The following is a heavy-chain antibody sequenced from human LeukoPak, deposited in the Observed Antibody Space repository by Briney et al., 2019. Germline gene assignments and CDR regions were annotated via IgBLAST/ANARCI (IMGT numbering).Heavy chain of an antibody. D-gene: IGHD6-13*01. CDR2: IYYSGST. J-gene: IGHJ4*02. CDR1: GGSISSGGYY. CDR3: ARSRKAAGKNVYFDY. Sequence: PSETLSLTCTVSGGSISSGGYYWSRIRQHPGKGLEWIGYIYYSGSTYYNPSLKSRVTISVDTSKNQFSLKLSSVTAADTAMYYCARSRKAAGKNVYFDYWGQGTLVTVSS. V-gene: IGHV4-31*03.